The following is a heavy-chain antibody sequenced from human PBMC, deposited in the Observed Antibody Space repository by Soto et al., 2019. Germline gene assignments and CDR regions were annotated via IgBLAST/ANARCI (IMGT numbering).Heavy chain of an antibody. CDR2: IYYSGST. CDR1: GGSISSYY. CDR3: AIVDPHYGDYEYSYFDY. V-gene: IGHV4-59*01. D-gene: IGHD4-17*01. J-gene: IGHJ4*02. Sequence: SETLSLTCTVSGGSISSYYWSWIRQPPGKGLEWIGYIYYSGSTNYNPSLKSRVTISVDTSKNQFSLKLSSVTAADTAVYYCAIVDPHYGDYEYSYFDYWGQGTLVTVSS.